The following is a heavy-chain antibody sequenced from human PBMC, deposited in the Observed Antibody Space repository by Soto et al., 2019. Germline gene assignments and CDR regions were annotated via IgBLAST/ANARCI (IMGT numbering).Heavy chain of an antibody. CDR2: IYYSGST. D-gene: IGHD3-3*01. V-gene: IGHV4-59*01. CDR3: ARGGYYDFWSGYYAPPYNWFDP. CDR1: GGSISSYY. Sequence: SETLSLTCTVSGGSISSYYWSWIRQPPGKGLEWIGYIYYSGSTNYNPSLKSRVTISVDTSKNQFSLKLSSVTAANTAVYYCARGGYYDFWSGYYAPPYNWFDPWGQGTLVTVSS. J-gene: IGHJ5*02.